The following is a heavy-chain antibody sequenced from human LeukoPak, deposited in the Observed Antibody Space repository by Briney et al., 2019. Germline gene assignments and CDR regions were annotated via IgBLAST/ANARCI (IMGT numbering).Heavy chain of an antibody. CDR3: VLCAGGSYYNAAVV. V-gene: IGHV4-59*08. CDR2: IYYSGST. J-gene: IGHJ4*02. Sequence: SETLSLTCTVSGGSISSYYWSWIRQPPGKGLEWIGYIYYSGSTNYNPSLKSRVTISVDTSKNQFSLKLSSVTAADTAVYYCVLCAGGSYYNAAVVWGQGTLVTVSS. D-gene: IGHD3-10*01. CDR1: GGSISSYY.